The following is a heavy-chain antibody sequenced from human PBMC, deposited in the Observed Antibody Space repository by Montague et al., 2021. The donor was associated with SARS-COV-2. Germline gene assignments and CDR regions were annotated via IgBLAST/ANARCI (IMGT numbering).Heavy chain of an antibody. V-gene: IGHV4-59*08. J-gene: IGHJ5*02. Sequence: SETLSLTCTVSGGTVRDYYWNWIRQTPGKGLEWIGHIFYNGYTNYNPSLQSRVTLSVDTSGNQFSLSLRSVTASDTATYFCARPPVSEDGTFLHSYFDPWGQGTLVTVSS. CDR3: ARPPVSEDGTFLHSYFDP. CDR2: IFYNGYT. CDR1: GGTVRDYY. D-gene: IGHD1-1*01.